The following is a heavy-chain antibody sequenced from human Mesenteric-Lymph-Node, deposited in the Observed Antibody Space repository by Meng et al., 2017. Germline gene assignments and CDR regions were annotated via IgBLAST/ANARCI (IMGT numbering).Heavy chain of an antibody. J-gene: IGHJ3*02. V-gene: IGHV1-18*01. CDR2: ISAYNGNT. D-gene: IGHD3-22*01. Sequence: ASVKVSCKASGYTFTNYGISWVRQAPGQGLEWMGWISAYNGNTNYVQKLQGRVTMTTDTSTSTAYMELRSLRSDDTAVYYCARMGSEDSSGYYYSRWYAFDIWGQGTMVTVSS. CDR3: ARMGSEDSSGYYYSRWYAFDI. CDR1: GYTFTNYG.